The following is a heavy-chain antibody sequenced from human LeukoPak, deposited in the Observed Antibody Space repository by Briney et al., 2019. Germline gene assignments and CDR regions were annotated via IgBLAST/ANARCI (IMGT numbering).Heavy chain of an antibody. Sequence: GASVKVSCKASGYTFTGYYMHWVRQAPGQGLEWMGWINPNSGGTNYAQKFQGRVTMTRDTSISTAYMELSRLRSDDTAVYYCARVGWFGQQNWFDPWGQGTLVTVSS. CDR2: INPNSGGT. V-gene: IGHV1-2*02. D-gene: IGHD3-10*01. CDR1: GYTFTGYY. CDR3: ARVGWFGQQNWFDP. J-gene: IGHJ5*02.